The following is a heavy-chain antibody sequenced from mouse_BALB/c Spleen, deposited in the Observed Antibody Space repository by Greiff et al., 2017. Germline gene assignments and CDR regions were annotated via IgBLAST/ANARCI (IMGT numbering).Heavy chain of an antibody. D-gene: IGHD1-1*01. Sequence: QVQLQQPGAELVKPGASVKLSCKASGYTFTSYWMHWVKQRPGQGLEWIGEINPSNGRTNYNEKFKSKATLTVDKSSSTAYMQLSSLTSEDSAVYYCARAYGSSSGWYFDVWGAGTTVTVSS. J-gene: IGHJ1*01. CDR1: GYTFTSYW. CDR2: INPSNGRT. V-gene: IGHV1S81*02. CDR3: ARAYGSSSGWYFDV.